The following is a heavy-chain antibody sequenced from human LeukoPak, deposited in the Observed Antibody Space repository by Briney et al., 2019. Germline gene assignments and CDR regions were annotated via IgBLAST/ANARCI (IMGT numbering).Heavy chain of an antibody. J-gene: IGHJ4*01. D-gene: IGHD1-1*01. CDR2: VASDGNFR. CDR3: ANLPYNWNTHFDDY. V-gene: IGHV3-30*02. Sequence: SGGSLRLSCAASGFTFSYYGMHWVRQAPGKGLEWAAYVASDGNFRDYVDSVKGRFTVSRDNSKDTLYLQMDSLRTEDTGVYYCANLPYNWNTHFDDYWGHGTLVTVSS. CDR1: GFTFSYYG.